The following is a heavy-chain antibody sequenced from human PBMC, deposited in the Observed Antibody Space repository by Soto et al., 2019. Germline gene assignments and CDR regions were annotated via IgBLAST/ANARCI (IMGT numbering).Heavy chain of an antibody. CDR3: ARHGAPGYYGSGGILDY. D-gene: IGHD3-10*01. V-gene: IGHV4-34*01. Sequence: SETLSLTCAVYGGSFSGYYWSWIRQPPGKGLEWIGEINHSGSTNYNPSLKSRVTISVDTSKNQFSLKLSSVTAADTAVYYCARHGAPGYYGSGGILDYWGQGTLVTSPQ. CDR1: GGSFSGYY. J-gene: IGHJ4*02. CDR2: INHSGST.